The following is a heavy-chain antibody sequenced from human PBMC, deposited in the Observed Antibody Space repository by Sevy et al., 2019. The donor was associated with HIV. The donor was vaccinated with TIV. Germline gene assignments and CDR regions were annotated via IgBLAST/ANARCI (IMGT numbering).Heavy chain of an antibody. CDR2: IIPIFGTA. J-gene: IGHJ4*02. CDR1: GGTFSSYA. V-gene: IGHV1-69*13. D-gene: IGHD3-22*01. Sequence: ASVKVSCKASGGTFSSYAISWVRQAPGQGLEWMGGIIPIFGTANYAQKFQGRVTITADESTSTAYMELSSLRSEDTAVYYWARPYDSSGSYDYWGQGTLVTVSS. CDR3: ARPYDSSGSYDY.